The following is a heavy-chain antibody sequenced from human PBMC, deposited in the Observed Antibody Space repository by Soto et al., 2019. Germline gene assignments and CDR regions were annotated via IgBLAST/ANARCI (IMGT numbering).Heavy chain of an antibody. CDR1: GATFSSYT. Sequence: QVQLVQSGAEVKKPGSSVKVSFNVSGATFSSYTISWVRQAPGQGLEWMGRIIPILGIANYAQKVQGRVTIPPDKPKSTAYMELSSMRSEDTAVYYCEREGGADCSSTSCYAHSNYYYYMDVWGKGTTVTVSS. CDR2: IIPILGIA. CDR3: EREGGADCSSTSCYAHSNYYYYMDV. J-gene: IGHJ6*03. D-gene: IGHD2-2*01. V-gene: IGHV1-69*08.